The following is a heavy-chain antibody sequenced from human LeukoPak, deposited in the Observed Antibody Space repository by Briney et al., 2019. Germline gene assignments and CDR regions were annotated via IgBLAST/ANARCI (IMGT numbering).Heavy chain of an antibody. J-gene: IGHJ4*02. CDR1: GGSISSYY. Sequence: SETLSLTCTVSGGSISSYYWSWIRQPPGKGLEWIGYIYYSGSTNYNPSLRSRVTISVDTSKNQFSLKLSSVTAADTAVYYCASLRRTGDLPTFDYWGQGTLVTVSS. V-gene: IGHV4-59*08. CDR3: ASLRRTGDLPTFDY. CDR2: IYYSGST. D-gene: IGHD7-27*01.